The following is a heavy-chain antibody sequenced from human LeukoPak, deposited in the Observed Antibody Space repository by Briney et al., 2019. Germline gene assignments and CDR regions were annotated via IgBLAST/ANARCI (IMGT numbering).Heavy chain of an antibody. V-gene: IGHV3-23*01. CDR3: AKDGTPRYYYDSSGYSYYFDY. J-gene: IGHJ4*02. CDR2: ISGSGGST. D-gene: IGHD3-22*01. CDR1: GFTFSSYG. Sequence: PGGSLRLSCAASGFTFSSYGMSWVRQAPGKGLEWVSAISGSGGSTYYADSVKGRFTISRDNSKNTLYLQMNSLRAEDTAVYYCAKDGTPRYYYDSSGYSYYFDYWGQGTLVTVSS.